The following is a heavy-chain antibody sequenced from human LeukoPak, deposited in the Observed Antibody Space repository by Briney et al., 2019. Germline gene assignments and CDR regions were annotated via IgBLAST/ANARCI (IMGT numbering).Heavy chain of an antibody. Sequence: ASVKVSFKASGYTFTSYGISWVRQAPGQGLEWMGWISANNGDTNYAQKLQGRVTMTTDTSTSTAYMEVRSLGSDDSAVYYCARGTIDYYYYMDVWGNGTTVTVSS. J-gene: IGHJ6*03. CDR2: ISANNGDT. CDR1: GYTFTSYG. D-gene: IGHD1-7*01. V-gene: IGHV1-18*01. CDR3: ARGTIDYYYYMDV.